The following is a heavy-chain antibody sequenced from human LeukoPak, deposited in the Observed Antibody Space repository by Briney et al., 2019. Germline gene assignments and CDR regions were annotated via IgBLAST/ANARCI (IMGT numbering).Heavy chain of an antibody. CDR2: IWYDGSNK. Sequence: GRSLRLSCAASGFTFSSYGMHWVRQAPGKGLEGVAVIWYDGSNKYYADSVKSRFTISRDNSNSTLYLQMNSLRAEDTAVYYCARGAITMVRGVIHYPDYWGQGTLDTVSS. J-gene: IGHJ4*02. CDR3: ARGAITMVRGVIHYPDY. D-gene: IGHD3-10*01. V-gene: IGHV3-33*01. CDR1: GFTFSSYG.